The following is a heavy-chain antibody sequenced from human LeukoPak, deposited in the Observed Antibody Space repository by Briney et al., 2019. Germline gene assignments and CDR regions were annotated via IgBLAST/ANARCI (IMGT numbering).Heavy chain of an antibody. V-gene: IGHV4-61*02. Sequence: KPSETLSLTCTVPGGSISSGSYYWSWIRQPAGKGLEWIGRIYTSGSTNYNPSLKSRVTISVDTSKNQFSLKLSSVTAADTAVYYCARTVVGATDYWGQGTLVTVSS. CDR1: GGSISSGSYY. CDR2: IYTSGST. J-gene: IGHJ4*02. CDR3: ARTVVGATDY. D-gene: IGHD1-26*01.